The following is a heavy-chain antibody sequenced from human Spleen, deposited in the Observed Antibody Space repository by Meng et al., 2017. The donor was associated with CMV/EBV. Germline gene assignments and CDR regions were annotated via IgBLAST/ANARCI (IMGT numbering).Heavy chain of an antibody. CDR2: ISGSGGST. CDR1: GFTFSSYE. V-gene: IGHV3-23*01. CDR3: AKEIGKSSSWYANNYYYYGMDV. Sequence: GESLKISCAASGFTFSSYEMNWVRQAPGKGLEWVSAISGSGGSTYYADSVKGRFTISRDNSKNTLYLQMNSLRAEDTAVYYCAKEIGKSSSWYANNYYYYGMDVWGQGTTVTVSS. D-gene: IGHD6-13*01. J-gene: IGHJ6*02.